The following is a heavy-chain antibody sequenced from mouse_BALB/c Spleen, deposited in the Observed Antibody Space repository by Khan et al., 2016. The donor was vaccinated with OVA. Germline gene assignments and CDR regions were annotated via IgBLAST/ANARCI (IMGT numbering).Heavy chain of an antibody. CDR3: ARVNYGSRDYFDY. V-gene: IGHV1-9*01. CDR1: GYTFSGYW. Sequence: QIQLVQSGAELMKPGASVKISCKATGYTFSGYWLEWVKQRPGHGLEWIGEILPGSGSRNYNEKFKGKATFTADISSKTTYMQLSSLTSEDSAVYYCARVNYGSRDYFDYWGQGTTLPVSS. CDR2: ILPGSGSR. D-gene: IGHD1-1*01. J-gene: IGHJ2*01.